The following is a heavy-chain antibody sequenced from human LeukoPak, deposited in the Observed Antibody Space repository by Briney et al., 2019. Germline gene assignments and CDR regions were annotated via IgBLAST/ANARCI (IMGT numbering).Heavy chain of an antibody. V-gene: IGHV3-30-3*01. Sequence: GRSLRLSCAASGFTFSSYAMHWVRQAPGKGLEWVAVISYDGSNKYYADSVKGRFTISRDNSKNTLYLQMNSLRAEDTAIYYCARVWRGNYYDYWGQGTLVTVSS. J-gene: IGHJ4*02. CDR1: GFTFSSYA. CDR3: ARVWRGNYYDY. CDR2: ISYDGSNK. D-gene: IGHD1-1*01.